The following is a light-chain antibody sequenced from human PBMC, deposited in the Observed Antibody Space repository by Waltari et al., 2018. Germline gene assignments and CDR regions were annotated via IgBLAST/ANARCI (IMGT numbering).Light chain of an antibody. V-gene: IGLV1-44*01. Sequence: QSVLTQPPSASGTPGQRVTISCSGSSSNIGSKTVNWYQQIPGTAPKLLIYSNNQRPSVVPERFSGSKSGTSASLAISGLQSEDEADYYCAAWHDSLNGPVFGGGTKLTVL. CDR2: SNN. CDR3: AAWHDSLNGPV. J-gene: IGLJ3*02. CDR1: SSNIGSKT.